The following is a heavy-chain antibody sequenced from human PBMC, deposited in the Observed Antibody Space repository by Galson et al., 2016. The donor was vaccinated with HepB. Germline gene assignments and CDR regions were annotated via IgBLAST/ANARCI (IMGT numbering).Heavy chain of an antibody. V-gene: IGHV3-53*01. D-gene: IGHD5-18*01. CDR3: VRDTWKWGYNYASDASDI. J-gene: IGHJ3*02. CDR1: GFSVSSNY. Sequence: SLRLSCAASGFSVSSNYMSWVRQTPGKGLEWVSVIHIGGSTYYGDSVKGRVTISRDNSKNTVYLQMNSLRAEDTAVYFCVRDTWKWGYNYASDASDIWGGGTMGTVSS. CDR2: IHIGGST.